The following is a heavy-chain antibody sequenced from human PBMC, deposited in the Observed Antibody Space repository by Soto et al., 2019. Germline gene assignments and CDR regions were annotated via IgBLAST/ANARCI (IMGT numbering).Heavy chain of an antibody. CDR2: IWYDGSNK. Sequence: QVQLVESGGGVVQPGRSLRLSCAASGFTFSSYGMYWVRQAPGKGLEWVAVIWYDGSNKSYEDSVKGRFTISRDNSKNTLYLQMNSLSAEDTAVYYCARDEGFTCYWGPGTLVTVSS. CDR3: ARDEGFTCY. CDR1: GFTFSSYG. D-gene: IGHD2-15*01. J-gene: IGHJ4*02. V-gene: IGHV3-33*01.